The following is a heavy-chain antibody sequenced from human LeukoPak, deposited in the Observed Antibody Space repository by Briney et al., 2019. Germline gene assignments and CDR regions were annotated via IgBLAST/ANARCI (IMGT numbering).Heavy chain of an antibody. Sequence: PSETLSLTCTVSGGSISSGDYYWRWIRQPPGTGLEWIGYIYYSGSTYYNPSLKSRVTISVDTSKNQFSLKLSSVTAADTAVYYCARDPNSYGFFRAFDIWGQGTMVTVSS. D-gene: IGHD5-18*01. CDR1: GGSISSGDYY. CDR3: ARDPNSYGFFRAFDI. V-gene: IGHV4-30-4*01. J-gene: IGHJ3*02. CDR2: IYYSGST.